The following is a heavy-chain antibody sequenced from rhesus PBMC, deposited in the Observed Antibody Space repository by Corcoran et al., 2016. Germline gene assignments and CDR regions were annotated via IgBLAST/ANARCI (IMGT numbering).Heavy chain of an antibody. CDR1: GGHISSNY. CDR3: ARGSNYARYFDL. Sequence: QLQLQESGPGLVKPSETLSLTCAASGGHISSNYGSWIRQPPGKGLEWFGRISGSGGSTDYNPYLKNRVTISTDTSKNQFSLKLSSVTAADAAVYYCARGSNYARYFDLWGPGTPITISS. V-gene: IGHV4-173*01. J-gene: IGHJ2*01. D-gene: IGHD4-23*01. CDR2: ISGSGGST.